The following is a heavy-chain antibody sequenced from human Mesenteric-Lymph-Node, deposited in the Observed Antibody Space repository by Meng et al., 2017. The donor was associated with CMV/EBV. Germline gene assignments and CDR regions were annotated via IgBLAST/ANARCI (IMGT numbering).Heavy chain of an antibody. Sequence: GSLRLSCTVSGGSVSSGSYYWSWIRQPPGKGLEWIGYIYYSGSTNYNPSLKSRVTISVDTSKNQFSLKLSSVTAADTAVYYCARDWGGHCSSTSCYRGDYYFDYWGQGTLVTVSS. CDR3: ARDWGGHCSSTSCYRGDYYFDY. CDR1: GGSVSSGSYY. V-gene: IGHV4-61*01. D-gene: IGHD2-2*01. J-gene: IGHJ4*02. CDR2: IYYSGST.